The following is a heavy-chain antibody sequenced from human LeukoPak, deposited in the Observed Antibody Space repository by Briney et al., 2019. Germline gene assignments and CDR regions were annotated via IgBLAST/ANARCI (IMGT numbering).Heavy chain of an antibody. D-gene: IGHD6-13*01. CDR1: GFTFSSYA. CDR2: ISYDGSNK. Sequence: TGGSLRLSCAASGFTFSSYAMHWVRQAPGKGLEWVAVISYDGSNKYYADSVKGRFTISRDNSKNTLYLQMNSLRAEDTAVYYCAKDRYSSSWFLFDYWGQGTLVTVSS. CDR3: AKDRYSSSWFLFDY. V-gene: IGHV3-30-3*01. J-gene: IGHJ4*02.